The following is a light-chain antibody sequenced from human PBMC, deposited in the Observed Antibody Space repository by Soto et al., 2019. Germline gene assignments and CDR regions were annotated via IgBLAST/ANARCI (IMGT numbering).Light chain of an antibody. Sequence: QSVLTQPPSASGTPGQRVTISCSGSSSNIGSNTVNWYQQLPGTAPKLLIYSNNQRPSGVPDRFSASKSGTSASLAISGLQSEDEVDYYCAAWDVSLNGHVFGSGTKLTVL. CDR2: SNN. CDR1: SSNIGSNT. CDR3: AAWDVSLNGHV. J-gene: IGLJ1*01. V-gene: IGLV1-44*01.